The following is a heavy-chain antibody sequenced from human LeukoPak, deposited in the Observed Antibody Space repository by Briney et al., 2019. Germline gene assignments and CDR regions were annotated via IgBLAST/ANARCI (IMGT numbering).Heavy chain of an antibody. CDR1: GGTFSSYA. Sequence: SVKVSCKASGGTFSSYAISWVRQAPGQGLEWRGRIIPIFGTANYAQKFQGRVTITTDESTSTAYMELSSLRSEDTAVYYCAVTFGGVIADFPFDYWGQGTLVTVSS. CDR2: IIPIFGTA. J-gene: IGHJ4*02. D-gene: IGHD3-16*02. V-gene: IGHV1-69*05. CDR3: AVTFGGVIADFPFDY.